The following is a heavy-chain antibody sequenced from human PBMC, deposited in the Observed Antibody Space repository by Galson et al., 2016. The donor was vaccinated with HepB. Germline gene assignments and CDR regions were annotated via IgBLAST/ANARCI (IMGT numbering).Heavy chain of an antibody. J-gene: IGHJ4*02. CDR1: GDSVSSNNAA. V-gene: IGHV6-1*01. CDR3: ARGGLSGDFDY. Sequence: CAISGDSVSSNNAAWHWIRQSPSRGLEWLGRTYYRSFWYNDYSESVKRRITINPDKPKNQFSLKLNSVTPEDTAVYYCARGGLSGDFDYWGQGTQVIVSS. CDR2: TYYRSFWYN. D-gene: IGHD7-27*01.